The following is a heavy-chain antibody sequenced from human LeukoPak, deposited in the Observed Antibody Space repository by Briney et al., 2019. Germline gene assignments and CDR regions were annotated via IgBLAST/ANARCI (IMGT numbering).Heavy chain of an antibody. Sequence: GGSLRLSCAASGFTFSSYWMHWVRQAPGKGLVWVSRINSDGSSTSYADSVKGRFTISRDNAKNTLYLQMNSLRAEDTAVYYCARDRFEAYGDTELGYWGQGTLVTVSS. CDR2: INSDGSST. V-gene: IGHV3-74*01. CDR1: GFTFSSYW. CDR3: ARDRFEAYGDTELGY. J-gene: IGHJ4*02. D-gene: IGHD4-17*01.